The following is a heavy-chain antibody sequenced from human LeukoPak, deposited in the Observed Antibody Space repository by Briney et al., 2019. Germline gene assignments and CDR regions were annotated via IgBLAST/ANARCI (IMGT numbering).Heavy chain of an antibody. Sequence: ASVKVSCKASGYTFTSYDISWVRQAPGQGLQWMGWISAYNGNTNYAQNFQGRVTMTTDTSTSTAYMELRSLRSDGTAVYYCARDLRTAVAGNWFDPWGQGTLVTVSS. CDR3: ARDLRTAVAGNWFDP. V-gene: IGHV1-18*01. CDR2: ISAYNGNT. D-gene: IGHD6-19*01. CDR1: GYTFTSYD. J-gene: IGHJ5*02.